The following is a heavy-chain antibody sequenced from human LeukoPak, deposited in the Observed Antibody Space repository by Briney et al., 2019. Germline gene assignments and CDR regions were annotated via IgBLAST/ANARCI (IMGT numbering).Heavy chain of an antibody. CDR1: GGSISSYY. CDR3: ARGQWLVDY. D-gene: IGHD6-19*01. V-gene: IGHV4-59*01. Sequence: SETLSLTCTVSGGSISSYYWSWIRQPPGKGLEWIGYIYYSGSTIYNPSLKSRVTISVDTSKNQFSLRLSSATAADTAGYYCARGQWLVDYWGQGTLVTVSS. CDR2: IYYSGST. J-gene: IGHJ4*02.